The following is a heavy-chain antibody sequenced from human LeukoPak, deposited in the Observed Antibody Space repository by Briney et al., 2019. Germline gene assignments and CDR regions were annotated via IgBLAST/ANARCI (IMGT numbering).Heavy chain of an antibody. Sequence: GASVKVSCKASGYTFTGYYMHWVRQAPGQGLEWMGRINPNSGGTNYAQKLQGRVTITADESTSTAYMELSSLRSEDTAVYYCARDEDSLEGCSGGSCQVVWGQGTLVTVSS. V-gene: IGHV1-2*06. CDR3: ARDEDSLEGCSGGSCQVV. D-gene: IGHD2-15*01. J-gene: IGHJ4*02. CDR1: GYTFTGYY. CDR2: INPNSGGT.